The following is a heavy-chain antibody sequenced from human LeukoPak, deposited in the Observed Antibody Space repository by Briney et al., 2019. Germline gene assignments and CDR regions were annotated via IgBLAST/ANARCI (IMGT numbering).Heavy chain of an antibody. D-gene: IGHD3-10*01. CDR2: ISSSSSYI. J-gene: IGHJ6*03. CDR1: GFTFSSYA. Sequence: GGSLRLSCAASGFTFSSYAMNWVRQAPGKGLEWVSSISSSSSYIYYTDSLKGRFTISRDNAKNSLFLQMNSLRAEDTAVYYCARVQGYYYCSDVWGKGTTVTVSS. V-gene: IGHV3-21*04. CDR3: ARVQGYYYCSDV.